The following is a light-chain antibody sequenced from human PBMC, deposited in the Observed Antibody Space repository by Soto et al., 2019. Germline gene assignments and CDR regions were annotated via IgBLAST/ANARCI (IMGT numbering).Light chain of an antibody. Sequence: EIVTTQSPATLSVSPGERATLSCRASQSVGSGLSWYQQKPDQAPRLLIYGASTRATGIPARFSGSGSGTEFTLTISSLQSEDYAVYYCQQYRNWPPYTFGQGTKVDIK. V-gene: IGKV3-15*01. J-gene: IGKJ2*01. CDR2: GAS. CDR1: QSVGSG. CDR3: QQYRNWPPYT.